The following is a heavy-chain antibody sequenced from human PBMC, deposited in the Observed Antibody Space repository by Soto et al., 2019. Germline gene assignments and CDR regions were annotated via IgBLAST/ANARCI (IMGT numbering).Heavy chain of an antibody. J-gene: IGHJ5*02. D-gene: IGHD2-2*01. CDR1: GYTFTSYG. CDR2: ISAYNGNT. Sequence: ASVKVSCKVSGYTFTSYGISWVRQAPGQGLEWMGWISAYNGNTNYAQKLQGRVTMTTDTSTSTAYMELRSLRSDDTAVYYCARGSRYCSSTSCYGWFDPWGQGTLVTVSS. CDR3: ARGSRYCSSTSCYGWFDP. V-gene: IGHV1-18*04.